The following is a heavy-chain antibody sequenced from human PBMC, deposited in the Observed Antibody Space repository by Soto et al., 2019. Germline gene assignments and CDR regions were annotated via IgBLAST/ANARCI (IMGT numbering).Heavy chain of an antibody. CDR3: ARSRTSGYPTVY. Sequence: SETLSLTCTVSGGSISSSSYYWGWIRQPPGKGLEWIGSIYYSGSTYYNPSLKSRVTISVDTSKNQFSLKLSSVTAADTAVYYCARSRTSGYPTVYWGQGPLVTVSS. V-gene: IGHV4-39*01. D-gene: IGHD3-22*01. CDR2: IYYSGST. J-gene: IGHJ4*02. CDR1: GGSISSSSYY.